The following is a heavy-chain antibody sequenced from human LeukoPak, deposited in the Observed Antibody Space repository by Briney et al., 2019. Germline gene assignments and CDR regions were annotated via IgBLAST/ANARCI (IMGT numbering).Heavy chain of an antibody. D-gene: IGHD6-13*01. CDR2: INHSGST. CDR1: GGSFSGYY. J-gene: IGHJ4*02. V-gene: IGHV4-34*01. CDR3: ARRSQLMYYFDY. Sequence: SETLSLTCAVYGGSFSGYYWSWIRQPPGKGVEWVGEINHSGSTNYNPSLKRRVTISVETSKNQFSLRLSSVTAADTAVYYCARRSQLMYYFDYWGQGTLVTVSS.